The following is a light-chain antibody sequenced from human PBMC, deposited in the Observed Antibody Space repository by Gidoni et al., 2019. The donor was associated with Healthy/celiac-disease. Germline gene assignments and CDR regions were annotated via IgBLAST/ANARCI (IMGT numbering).Light chain of an antibody. J-gene: IGKJ4*01. CDR3: QQYDNLPLT. Sequence: DIQMTQSPSSLSASVGDRVTITCQASQDISNDLHWYQQKPGKAPKLLSYDATNLETGVPSRFSGRGSRTDFTFTIISLHPDDIATYYCQQYDNLPLTFGGXTKVEIK. CDR2: DAT. CDR1: QDISND. V-gene: IGKV1-33*01.